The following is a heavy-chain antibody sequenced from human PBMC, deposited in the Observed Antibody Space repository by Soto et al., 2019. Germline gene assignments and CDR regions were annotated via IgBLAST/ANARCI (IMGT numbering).Heavy chain of an antibody. CDR3: ARSIVGATDVYYYYGMDV. Sequence: QVQLQESGPGLVKPSETLSLTCTVSGGSISSYYWSWIRQPPGKGLEWIGYIYYSGSTNYNPSLKRRVTISVDTSKNQFSLKLSSVTAADTAVYYCARSIVGATDVYYYYGMDVWGQGTTVTVSS. D-gene: IGHD1-26*01. CDR2: IYYSGST. V-gene: IGHV4-59*01. J-gene: IGHJ6*02. CDR1: GGSISSYY.